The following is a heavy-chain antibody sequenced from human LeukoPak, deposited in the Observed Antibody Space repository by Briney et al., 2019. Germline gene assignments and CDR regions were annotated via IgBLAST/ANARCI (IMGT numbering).Heavy chain of an antibody. J-gene: IGHJ3*02. Sequence: QPGRSLRLSCTGSGFTFGDHSMSWVRQAPGKGLEWVSAISGSGGSTYYADSVKGRFTISRDNSKNTLYLQMNSLRAEDTAVYYCAKPHSSWYSPFDIWGQGTMVTVSS. CDR3: AKPHSSWYSPFDI. V-gene: IGHV3-23*01. CDR1: GFTFGDHS. CDR2: ISGSGGST. D-gene: IGHD6-13*01.